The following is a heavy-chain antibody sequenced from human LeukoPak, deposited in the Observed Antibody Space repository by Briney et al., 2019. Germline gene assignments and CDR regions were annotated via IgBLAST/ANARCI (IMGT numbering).Heavy chain of an antibody. J-gene: IGHJ4*02. D-gene: IGHD1-26*01. CDR3: ARDLRKVGATDY. CDR1: GFTFSDYY. Sequence: GGSLRLSCAASGFTFSDYYMSWIRQAPGKGLEWVSYISSSGSTIYYADSVKGRFTISRDNSKNTLYLQMNSLGAEDTAVYYCARDLRKVGATDYWGQGTLVTVSS. CDR2: ISSSGSTI. V-gene: IGHV3-11*04.